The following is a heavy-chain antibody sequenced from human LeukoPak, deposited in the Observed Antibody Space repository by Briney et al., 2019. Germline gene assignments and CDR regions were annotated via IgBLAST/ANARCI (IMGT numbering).Heavy chain of an antibody. CDR2: ISCSGGSR. V-gene: IGHV3-23*01. CDR1: GFTFSSCA. Sequence: GGSLRLSCAASGFTFSSCAMSWVRQAPGKGLEWVSVISCSGGSRYYADSVRGRFPISRDNSKNTLFLQMNSLRAEDTAVYYCAIRVAAIRFDPWGQGTLVTVSS. D-gene: IGHD2-2*02. J-gene: IGHJ5*02. CDR3: AIRVAAIRFDP.